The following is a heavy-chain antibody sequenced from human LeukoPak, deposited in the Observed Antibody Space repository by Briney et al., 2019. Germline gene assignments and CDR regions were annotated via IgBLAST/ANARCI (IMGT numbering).Heavy chain of an antibody. V-gene: IGHV1-18*01. D-gene: IGHD3-10*01. CDR3: ARDYATTVTTEWFGELFLPDY. CDR2: ISAYNGNT. Sequence: ASVKVSCTASGYTFTSYGISWVRQAPGQGLEWMGWISAYNGNTNYAQKLQGRVTMTTDTSTSTAYMELRSLRSDATAVYYCARDYATTVTTEWFGELFLPDYWGQGTLVTVSS. J-gene: IGHJ4*02. CDR1: GYTFTSYG.